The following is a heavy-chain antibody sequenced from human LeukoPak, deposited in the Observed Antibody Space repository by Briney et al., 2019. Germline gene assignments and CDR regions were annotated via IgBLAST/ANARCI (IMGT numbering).Heavy chain of an antibody. CDR3: ASGPVVPAAHRKDYYYYFMDV. CDR1: GGTFSSYA. Sequence: ASVKVSCKASGGTFSSYAFSWVRQAPGQGLEWMGGIIPIFGTANYAKKFQGRVTITTDESPSTAYMELSSLRSEDTAVYYCASGPVVPAAHRKDYYYYFMDVWGKGTTVTVSS. CDR2: IIPIFGTA. J-gene: IGHJ6*03. V-gene: IGHV1-69*05. D-gene: IGHD2-2*01.